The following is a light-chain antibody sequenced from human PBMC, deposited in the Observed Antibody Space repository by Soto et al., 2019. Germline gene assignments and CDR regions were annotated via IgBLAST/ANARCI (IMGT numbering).Light chain of an antibody. CDR2: EVS. CDR1: SSDVGGYNY. CDR3: SSYGGSHTVV. V-gene: IGLV2-8*01. Sequence: QSVLTQPPSASGSPGQAVTISCTGSSSDVGGYNYVSWYQQHPGKAPKLMIYEVSKRPSGVPDRLSGSKSGNTASLTVSGLQGEDEADYYCSSYGGSHTVVFGGGSKGTVL. J-gene: IGLJ2*01.